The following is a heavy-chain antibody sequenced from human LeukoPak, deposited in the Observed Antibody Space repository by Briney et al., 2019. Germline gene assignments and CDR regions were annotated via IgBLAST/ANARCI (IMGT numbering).Heavy chain of an antibody. CDR2: ISSSGSTI. Sequence: PGGSLRLSCAASGFTFSSYEMNWVRQAPGKGLEWVSYISSSGSTIYYADSVKGRFTISRDNAKNSLYLQMNSLRAEDTAVYFCARDYYFGLGNWGQGTLVTVSS. V-gene: IGHV3-48*03. D-gene: IGHD3-10*01. CDR1: GFTFSSYE. CDR3: ARDYYFGLGN. J-gene: IGHJ4*02.